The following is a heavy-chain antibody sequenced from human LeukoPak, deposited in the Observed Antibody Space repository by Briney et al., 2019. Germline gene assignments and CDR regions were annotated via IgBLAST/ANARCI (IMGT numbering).Heavy chain of an antibody. Sequence: SETLSLTCTVSGSSISSYYWSWIRQPPGKGLEWIGYIYYSRSTNYNPSLKSRVTISVDTSKNQFSLKLSSVTAADTAVYYCARGNWFTFDYWGQGTLVTVSS. CDR3: ARGNWFTFDY. CDR2: IYYSRST. D-gene: IGHD1-20*01. V-gene: IGHV4-59*01. CDR1: GSSISSYY. J-gene: IGHJ4*02.